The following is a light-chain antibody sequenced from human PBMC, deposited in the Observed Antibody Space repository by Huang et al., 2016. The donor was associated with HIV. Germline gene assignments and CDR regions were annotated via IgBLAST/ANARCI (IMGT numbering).Light chain of an antibody. CDR3: MQALQTPLT. J-gene: IGKJ4*01. Sequence: DIVMTQSQLSLSVTPGEPASISCRSSQSLLHRNGNNYLDWYLQKPGQSPQLLIYVSSSRASGIPDRFNGSGSGTDFTLKISRVEAEDVGVYYCMQALQTPLTFGGGTKVEVK. CDR2: VSS. V-gene: IGKV2-28*01. CDR1: QSLLHRNGNNY.